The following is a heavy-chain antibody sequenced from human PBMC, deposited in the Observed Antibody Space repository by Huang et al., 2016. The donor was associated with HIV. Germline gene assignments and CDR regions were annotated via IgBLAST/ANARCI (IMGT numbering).Heavy chain of an antibody. V-gene: IGHV1-18*01. CDR2: ISVYNGDT. J-gene: IGHJ6*03. CDR1: NYNFGSHG. CDR3: ARSGFGVVITTTLDYYYMDV. Sequence: QVQLVQSGAEVKKPGASVKVSCEASNYNFGSHGISWVRQAPGQGFGWMGWISVYNGDTKYEQKCQSRVSMTRETSTRTAYMELTSLRFDDTAVYYCARSGFGVVITTTLDYYYMDVWGTGTTVTVSS. D-gene: IGHD3-3*01.